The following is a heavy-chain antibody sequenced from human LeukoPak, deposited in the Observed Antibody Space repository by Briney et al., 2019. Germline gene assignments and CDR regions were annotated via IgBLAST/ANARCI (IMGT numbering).Heavy chain of an antibody. Sequence: SETLSLTCTVSGGSISSGSYYWSWIRQPAGKGLEWIGRIYTCGSTNYNPSLKSRVTISVDTSKNQFSLKLSSVTAADTAVYYCARDGAGGDSSGYFMRSNWFDPWGQGTLVTVSS. V-gene: IGHV4-61*02. CDR2: IYTCGST. D-gene: IGHD3-22*01. J-gene: IGHJ5*02. CDR3: ARDGAGGDSSGYFMRSNWFDP. CDR1: GGSISSGSYY.